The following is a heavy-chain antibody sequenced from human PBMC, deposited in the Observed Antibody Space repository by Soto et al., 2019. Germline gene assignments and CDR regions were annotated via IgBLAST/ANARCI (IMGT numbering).Heavy chain of an antibody. CDR3: EGGTPSPETERSSRGPGFAP. D-gene: IGHD2-15*01. CDR1: GGSISSYY. Sequence: SETLSLTCTVSGGSISSYYWSWIRQPPGKGLEWIGYMYYGGRTNYNPSLKSRVTISVDTSKMHVSLKLSSVTAADTAVYFCEGGTPSPETERSSRGPGFAPWGQGPLVTV. V-gene: IGHV4-59*08. J-gene: IGHJ5*02. CDR2: MYYGGRT.